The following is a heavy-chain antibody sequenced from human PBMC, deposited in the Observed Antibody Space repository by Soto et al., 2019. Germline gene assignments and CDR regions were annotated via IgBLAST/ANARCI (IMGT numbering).Heavy chain of an antibody. CDR1: GGSFSGYY. V-gene: IGHV4-34*01. Sequence: QVQLQQWGAGLLKPSETLSLTCAVYGGSFSGYYWSWIRQPPGKGLEWIGEINHSGSTNYNPSLKSRVTISVDTSKNQFSLKLSSVSAADTAVYYCARGLVATPRYYYYYMDVWGKGTTVTVSS. D-gene: IGHD2-8*02. J-gene: IGHJ6*03. CDR3: ARGLVATPRYYYYYMDV. CDR2: INHSGST.